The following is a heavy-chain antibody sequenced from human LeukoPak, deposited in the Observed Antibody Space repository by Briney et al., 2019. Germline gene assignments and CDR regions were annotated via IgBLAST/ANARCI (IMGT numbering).Heavy chain of an antibody. J-gene: IGHJ4*02. Sequence: GGSLRLSCAASGFTFSSYEMNWVRQAPGKGLEWVSYISSSGSTIYYADSVKGRFTISRDNAKNSLYLQMNSLRAEDTAVYYCARAYCSSSSCYPPNYWGQGTLVTVSS. D-gene: IGHD2-2*01. CDR2: ISSSGSTI. V-gene: IGHV3-48*03. CDR3: ARAYCSSSSCYPPNY. CDR1: GFTFSSYE.